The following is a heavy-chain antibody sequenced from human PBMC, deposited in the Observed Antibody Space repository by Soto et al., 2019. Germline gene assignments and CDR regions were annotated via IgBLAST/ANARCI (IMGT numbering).Heavy chain of an antibody. Sequence: GGSLRLSCAASGFTFSSYCMHWVRQAPGKGLEWVAVISYDGSNKYYADSVKGRFTISRDNSKNTLYLQMNSLRAEDTAVYYCAKDRSYSGPPFDYWGQGTLVTVSS. CDR2: ISYDGSNK. CDR3: AKDRSYSGPPFDY. J-gene: IGHJ4*02. CDR1: GFTFSSYC. V-gene: IGHV3-30*18. D-gene: IGHD1-26*01.